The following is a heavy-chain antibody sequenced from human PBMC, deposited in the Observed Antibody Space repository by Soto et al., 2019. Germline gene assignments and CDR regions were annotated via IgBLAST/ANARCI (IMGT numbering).Heavy chain of an antibody. D-gene: IGHD6-13*01. Sequence: PSETLSLTCTVSGGSVSSGSYYWSWIRQPPGKGLEWIGYIYYSGSTNYNPSLKSRVTISVDTSKNQFSLKLSSVTAADTAVYYCACSAGYSSSWANYYYGMDVWGQGNTVTVS. CDR1: GGSVSSGSYY. J-gene: IGHJ6*02. CDR2: IYYSGST. CDR3: ACSAGYSSSWANYYYGMDV. V-gene: IGHV4-61*01.